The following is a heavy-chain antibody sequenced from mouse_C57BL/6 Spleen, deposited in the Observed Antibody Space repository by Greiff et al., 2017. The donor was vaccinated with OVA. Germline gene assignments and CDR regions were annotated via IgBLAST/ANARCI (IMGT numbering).Heavy chain of an antibody. CDR2: IDPSDSET. CDR1: GYTFTSYW. CDR3: ARGAQATPMDY. Sequence: QVQLQQPGAELVRPGSSVKLSCKASGYTFTSYWMHWVKQRPIQGLEWIGNIDPSDSETHYNQKFKDKATLTVDKSSSAAYMQLSSLTSEDSAVYYCARGAQATPMDYWGQGTSVTVSS. J-gene: IGHJ4*01. V-gene: IGHV1-52*01. D-gene: IGHD3-2*02.